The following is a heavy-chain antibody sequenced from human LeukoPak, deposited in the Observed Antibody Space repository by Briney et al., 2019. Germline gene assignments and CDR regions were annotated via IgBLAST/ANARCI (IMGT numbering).Heavy chain of an antibody. CDR2: VDTDGSGT. CDR3: ARLSSWVFEI. D-gene: IGHD3-16*01. J-gene: IGHJ3*02. Sequence: GGSLRLSCAASGFTFSNYWMHWVRQVPGKGLVWVSRVDTDGSGTSYADSVKGRFTISRDNTKNLLYLQMNSLRAEDTAVYFCARLSSWVFEIWGQGTMLTVSS. V-gene: IGHV3-74*01. CDR1: GFTFSNYW.